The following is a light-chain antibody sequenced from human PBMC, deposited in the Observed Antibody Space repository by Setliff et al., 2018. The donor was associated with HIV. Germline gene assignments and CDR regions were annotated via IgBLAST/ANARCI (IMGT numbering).Light chain of an antibody. CDR2: SAS. J-gene: IGKJ3*01. Sequence: DIQMTQSPSSLSASLGDRITITCRASQNINTYLNWYQQKPGKAPHLLIYSASTLQSGVPSRFSGSGSGTDFTLTITDVQPEDFATYFCQESNSAPSVAFGPGTKVDIK. V-gene: IGKV1-39*01. CDR1: QNINTY. CDR3: QESNSAPSVA.